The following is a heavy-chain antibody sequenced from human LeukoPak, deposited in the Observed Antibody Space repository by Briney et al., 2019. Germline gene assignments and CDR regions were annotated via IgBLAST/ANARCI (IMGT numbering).Heavy chain of an antibody. V-gene: IGHV1-3*01. CDR3: ARDRCSGGSCYGWFDP. D-gene: IGHD2-15*01. Sequence: GASVKVYCKASGYTFTSYDMHWVSQAPGQRLEWMGWINAGNGNTKYSQKFQGRVTITRDTSASTAYMELSSLRSEDTAVYYCARDRCSGGSCYGWFDPWGQGTLVTVSS. CDR2: INAGNGNT. J-gene: IGHJ5*02. CDR1: GYTFTSYD.